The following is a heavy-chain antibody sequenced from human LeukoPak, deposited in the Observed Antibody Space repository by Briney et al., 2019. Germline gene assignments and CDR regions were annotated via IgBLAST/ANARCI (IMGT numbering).Heavy chain of an antibody. J-gene: IGHJ4*02. D-gene: IGHD1-26*01. V-gene: IGHV3-30*18. Sequence: GSLRLSCAASGFTFSSYGMHWVRQAPGKGLEWVAVISYDGSNKYYADSVKGRFTISRDNSRNTLYLQMDSLKTEDTAVYYCAKGELHFNTCSFDYWGQGTLVTVSS. CDR1: GFTFSSYG. CDR3: AKGELHFNTCSFDY. CDR2: ISYDGSNK.